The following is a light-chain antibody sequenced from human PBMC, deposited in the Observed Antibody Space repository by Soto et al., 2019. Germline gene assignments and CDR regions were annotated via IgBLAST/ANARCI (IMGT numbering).Light chain of an antibody. CDR2: GAS. J-gene: IGKJ2*01. CDR3: QQYGSSPGT. CDR1: QNIAGSH. V-gene: IGKV3-20*01. Sequence: EIVLTQSPGTLSLSPGDRATVSCRASQNIAGSHLAWYQQKPGQAPRLLISGASSRATGIPDRFSGSGSGTDFTLTSDRLEPEDCAVYYCQQYGSSPGTFGQGPKLEIK.